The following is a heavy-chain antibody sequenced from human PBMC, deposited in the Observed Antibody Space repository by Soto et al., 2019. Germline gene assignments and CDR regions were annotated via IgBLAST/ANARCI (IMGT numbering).Heavy chain of an antibody. CDR2: IYYSGST. CDR1: GGSISSSSYY. D-gene: IGHD3-22*01. Sequence: SETLSLTCTVSGGSISSSSYYWGWIRQPPGKGLEWIGSIYYSGSTYYNPSLKSRVTIFVDTSKNQFSLKLTSVTAADTAVYYCARPGYSFGTSGYYPFDYWGQGTLVTVSS. CDR3: ARPGYSFGTSGYYPFDY. V-gene: IGHV4-39*01. J-gene: IGHJ4*02.